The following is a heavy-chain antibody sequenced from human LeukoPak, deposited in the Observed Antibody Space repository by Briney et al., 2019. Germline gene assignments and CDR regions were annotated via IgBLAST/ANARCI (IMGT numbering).Heavy chain of an antibody. V-gene: IGHV3-9*03. J-gene: IGHJ3*02. CDR3: AKDTRRYYYDSSGCAFDI. D-gene: IGHD3-22*01. Sequence: GRSLRLSCAASGFTFDDYAMHWVRQAPGKGLEWVSGSSWNSGSIGYADSVKGRFTISRDNAKNSLYLQMNSLRAEDMALYYCAKDTRRYYYDSSGCAFDIWGQGTMVTVSS. CDR2: SSWNSGSI. CDR1: GFTFDDYA.